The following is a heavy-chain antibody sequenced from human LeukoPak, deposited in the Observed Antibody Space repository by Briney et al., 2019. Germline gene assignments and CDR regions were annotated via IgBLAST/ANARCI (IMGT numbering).Heavy chain of an antibody. CDR2: IYSGGST. J-gene: IGHJ4*02. V-gene: IGHV3-66*02. D-gene: IGHD5/OR15-5a*01. Sequence: PGGSLRLSCAASGFTVSSNYMSWVRQAPGKGLEWVSVIYSGGSTYYADSVKGRFTISRDNSKNTLYLQMNSLRAEDTAVYYCAREVSVWNYFDYWGQGTLVTVSP. CDR3: AREVSVWNYFDY. CDR1: GFTVSSNY.